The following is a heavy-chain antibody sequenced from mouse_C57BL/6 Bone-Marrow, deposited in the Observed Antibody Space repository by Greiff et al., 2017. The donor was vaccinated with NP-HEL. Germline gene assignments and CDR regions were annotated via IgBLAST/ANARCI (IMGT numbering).Heavy chain of an antibody. CDR3: ARQGLRRFYAMDD. CDR1: GFTFSSYT. Sequence: EVQVVESGGGLVKPGGSLKLSCAASGFTFSSYTMSWVRQTPEKRLEWVATISGGGGNTYYPDSVKGRFTISRDNAKNTLYLQMSSLRSEDTALYYCARQGLRRFYAMDDWGQGTSVTVSS. J-gene: IGHJ4*01. D-gene: IGHD2-2*01. CDR2: ISGGGGNT. V-gene: IGHV5-9*01.